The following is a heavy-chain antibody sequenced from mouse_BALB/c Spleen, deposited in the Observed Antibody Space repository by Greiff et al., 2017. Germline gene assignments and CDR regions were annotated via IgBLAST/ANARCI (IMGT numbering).Heavy chain of an antibody. CDR1: GFTFNTYA. Sequence: EVQLVESGGGLVQPKGSLKLSCAASGFTFNTYAMNWVRQAPGKGVEWVARIRSKSNNYATYYADSVKDRFTISRDDSQSMLYLQMNNLKTEDTAMYYCVRGLRYFDVWGAGTTVTVSS. CDR3: VRGLRYFDV. J-gene: IGHJ1*01. V-gene: IGHV10-1*02. CDR2: IRSKSNNYAT. D-gene: IGHD2-10*01.